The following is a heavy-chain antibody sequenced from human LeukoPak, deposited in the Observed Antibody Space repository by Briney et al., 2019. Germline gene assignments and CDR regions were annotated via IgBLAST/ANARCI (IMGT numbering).Heavy chain of an antibody. CDR1: GFTFSSYS. CDR3: ARDLGAAGPFYYGMDV. Sequence: PGGSLGLSCAASGFTFSSYSMNWVRQAPGKGLEWVSSISSSSSYIYYADSVKGRFTISRDNAKNSLYLQMNSLRAEDTAVYYCARDLGAAGPFYYGMDVWGQGTTVTVSS. V-gene: IGHV3-21*01. D-gene: IGHD6-13*01. J-gene: IGHJ6*02. CDR2: ISSSSSYI.